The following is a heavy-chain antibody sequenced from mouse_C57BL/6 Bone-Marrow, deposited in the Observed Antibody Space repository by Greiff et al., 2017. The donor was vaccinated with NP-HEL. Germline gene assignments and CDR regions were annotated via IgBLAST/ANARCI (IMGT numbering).Heavy chain of an antibody. D-gene: IGHD1-1*01. Sequence: VQLQHPGAELVKPGASVKLSCKASGYTFTSYWMHWVKQRPGQGLEWIGMIHPNSGSTNYNEKFKSKATLTVDKSSSTAYMQLSSLTSEDSAVYYCAKFITTVVATRYFDVWGTGTTVTVSS. CDR2: IHPNSGST. CDR1: GYTFTSYW. J-gene: IGHJ1*03. CDR3: AKFITTVVATRYFDV. V-gene: IGHV1-64*01.